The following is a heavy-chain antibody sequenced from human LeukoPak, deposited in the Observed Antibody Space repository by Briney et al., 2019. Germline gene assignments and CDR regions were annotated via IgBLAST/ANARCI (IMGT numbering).Heavy chain of an antibody. Sequence: QSGGSLRLSCAASGFTFNRNNMNWVRQGPGKGLEWVSYISSTSITMYYADSVKGRFTISRDNAKNSLYLQMNSLRADDTAVYYCARETILAVAGDFWGQGTLVTVSS. CDR2: ISSTSITM. J-gene: IGHJ4*02. CDR3: ARETILAVAGDF. D-gene: IGHD6-19*01. V-gene: IGHV3-48*01. CDR1: GFTFNRNN.